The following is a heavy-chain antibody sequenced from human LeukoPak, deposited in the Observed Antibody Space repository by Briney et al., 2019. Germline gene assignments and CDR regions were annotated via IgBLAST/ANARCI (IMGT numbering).Heavy chain of an antibody. CDR2: ISSSSSTI. CDR1: GFTFSSYS. J-gene: IGHJ3*02. Sequence: PGGSLRLSCAASGFTFSSYSMSWVRQAPGKGLEWVSYISSSSSTIYYADSVKGRFTISRDSAKNSLYLQMSSLRAEDTAVYYCATRVYVPYAFDIWGQGTMVTVSS. V-gene: IGHV3-48*01. D-gene: IGHD3-16*01. CDR3: ATRVYVPYAFDI.